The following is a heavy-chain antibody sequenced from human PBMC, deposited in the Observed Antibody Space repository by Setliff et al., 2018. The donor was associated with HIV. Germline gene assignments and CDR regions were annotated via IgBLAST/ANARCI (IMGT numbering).Heavy chain of an antibody. CDR1: GYSISSRYY. D-gene: IGHD2-21*02. CDR2: IYHSGST. CDR3: ARAMRGVVVTNMYYYYGMDV. V-gene: IGHV4-38-2*02. Sequence: PSETLSLTCTVSGYSISSRYYWGWIRQSPGKGLEWIGSIYHSGSTYYNPSLKSRVTISVDTSKNQFSLKLSSVTAADTAVYYCARAMRGVVVTNMYYYYGMDVWGQGTTVTVSS. J-gene: IGHJ6*02.